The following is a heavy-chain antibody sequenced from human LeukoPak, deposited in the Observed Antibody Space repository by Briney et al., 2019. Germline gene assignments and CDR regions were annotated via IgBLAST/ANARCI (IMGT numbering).Heavy chain of an antibody. Sequence: GASVKVSCKASGGTFSSYAISWVRQAPGQGLEWMGGIIPIFGTANYAQKFQGRVTITTDESTSTAYMELSSLRSEDTAVYYCARGPLGGYYYYYYMDVWAKGPRSPSP. CDR1: GGTFSSYA. J-gene: IGHJ6*03. V-gene: IGHV1-69*05. CDR3: ARGPLGGYYYYYYMDV. D-gene: IGHD3-16*01. CDR2: IIPIFGTA.